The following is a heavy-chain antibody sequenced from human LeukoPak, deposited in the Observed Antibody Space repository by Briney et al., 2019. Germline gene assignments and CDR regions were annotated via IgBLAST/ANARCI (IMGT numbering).Heavy chain of an antibody. J-gene: IGHJ4*02. CDR3: ARDYGIVITKYQFEY. Sequence: PGGSLRLSCAASGFTFSSFAMHRVRQAPGKGLEWVAVISYDGSYKYYGDSVKGRLTISRDNSKNTLYLQMNSLSAEDTAVYYCARDYGIVITKYQFEYWGQGALVTVSS. V-gene: IGHV3-30*04. CDR1: GFTFSSFA. CDR2: ISYDGSYK. D-gene: IGHD2-2*01.